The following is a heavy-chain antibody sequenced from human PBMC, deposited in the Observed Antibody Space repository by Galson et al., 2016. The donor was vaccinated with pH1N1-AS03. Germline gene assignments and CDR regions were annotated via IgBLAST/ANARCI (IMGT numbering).Heavy chain of an antibody. J-gene: IGHJ6*02. CDR2: IFSNDEK. V-gene: IGHV2-26*01. CDR1: GFSLNDAGVG. Sequence: PALVKPTQTLTLTCSVSGFSLNDAGVGVSWIRQPPGKALEWLAHIFSNDEKAYNPSLNSRLTLSRDASRSQVVLTMTNMDAVDTATSFCSQLPRNFDSRGFYSLDGMGVGGQGTTVPVSS. D-gene: IGHD3-22*01. CDR3: SQLPRNFDSRGFYSLDGMGV.